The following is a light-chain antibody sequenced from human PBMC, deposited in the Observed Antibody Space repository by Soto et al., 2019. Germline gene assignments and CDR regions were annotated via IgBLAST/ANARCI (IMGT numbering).Light chain of an antibody. CDR2: GAS. Sequence: EIVLTQSPGTLSLFPGERATLSCRASQSISSNYLAWYQHKPGQAPRLLIHGASNRATGIPDRFSGAGSGTDLTPTISRLRPEDFAVYYCHQYGSAPAWTFGQGTKVEIK. V-gene: IGKV3-20*01. J-gene: IGKJ1*01. CDR1: QSISSNY. CDR3: HQYGSAPAWT.